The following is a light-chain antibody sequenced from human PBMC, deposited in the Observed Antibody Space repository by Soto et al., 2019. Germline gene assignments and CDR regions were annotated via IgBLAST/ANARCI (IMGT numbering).Light chain of an antibody. CDR1: SSNIGAGYD. CDR3: QSYDSSLSGRGV. V-gene: IGLV1-40*01. Sequence: SVLTQPPSVSGAPGQRVTLSCTGSSSNIGAGYDVHWYQQLPGTAPKLLIYGNSNRPSGVPDRFSGSKSGTSASLAITGLQAEDEADYYCQSYDSSLSGRGVFGTGTKLTVL. J-gene: IGLJ1*01. CDR2: GNS.